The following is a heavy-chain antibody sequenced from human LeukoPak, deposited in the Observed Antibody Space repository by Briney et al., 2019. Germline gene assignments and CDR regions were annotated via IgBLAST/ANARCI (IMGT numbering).Heavy chain of an antibody. CDR1: GFTFSDYG. D-gene: IGHD6-19*01. Sequence: PGGSLRLSCAASGFTFSDYGMNWVRQAPGKGRECVSYISSSSSTIYYADSVKGRFTFSRDNAKNSLYLQMNSLRDGDTAVYYCARGIVVAAAFDIWGQGTMVTVSS. CDR2: ISSSSSTI. V-gene: IGHV3-48*02. CDR3: ARGIVVAAAFDI. J-gene: IGHJ3*02.